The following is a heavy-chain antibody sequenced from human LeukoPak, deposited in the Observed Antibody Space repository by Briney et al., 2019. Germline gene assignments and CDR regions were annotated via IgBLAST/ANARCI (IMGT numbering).Heavy chain of an antibody. CDR1: GFTFSSYA. CDR3: ARSDVYYDFWSGYFGNNAFDI. J-gene: IGHJ3*02. D-gene: IGHD3-3*01. Sequence: GVSLRLSCAASGFTFSSYARSWVRQAPGKGLEWVSAISCSGGSTYYADPVKGRFTISRDNSKNTLYLQMNSLRAEDTAVYYCARSDVYYDFWSGYFGNNAFDIWGQGTMVTVSS. V-gene: IGHV3-23*01. CDR2: ISCSGGST.